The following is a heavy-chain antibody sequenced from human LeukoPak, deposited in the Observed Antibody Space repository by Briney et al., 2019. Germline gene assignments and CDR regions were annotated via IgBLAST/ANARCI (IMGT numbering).Heavy chain of an antibody. V-gene: IGHV4-39*01. Sequence: SETLSLTCTVSGGSISSSSYYWGWIRQPPGKGLEWIGSIYYSGSTYYNPSLKSRVTISVDTSKNQFSLKLSSVTAADTAVYYCASDYYDFWSGHKHDAFDIWGQGTMVTVS. CDR3: ASDYYDFWSGHKHDAFDI. CDR1: GGSISSSSYY. J-gene: IGHJ3*02. D-gene: IGHD3-3*01. CDR2: IYYSGST.